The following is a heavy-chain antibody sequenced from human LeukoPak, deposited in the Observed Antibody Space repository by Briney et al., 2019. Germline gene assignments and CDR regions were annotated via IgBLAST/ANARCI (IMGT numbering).Heavy chain of an antibody. CDR3: ARDRYDSSGFYDAFDI. CDR2: ISYDGSNK. V-gene: IGHV3-30*01. D-gene: IGHD3-22*01. CDR1: GFTFSSYA. Sequence: GRSLRLSCAASGFTFSSYAMHWVHQAPGKGLEWVAVISYDGSNKYYADSVKGRFTISRDNSKNTLYLQMNSLRAEDTAVYYCARDRYDSSGFYDAFDIWGQGTMVTVSS. J-gene: IGHJ3*02.